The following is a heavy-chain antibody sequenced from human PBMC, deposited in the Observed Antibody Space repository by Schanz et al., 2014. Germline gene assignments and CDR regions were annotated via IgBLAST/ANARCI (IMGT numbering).Heavy chain of an antibody. V-gene: IGHV3-48*01. J-gene: IGHJ6*03. CDR1: GFGFSSYS. CDR3: AKGPYYYDYMDV. CDR2: ISGSSRTI. Sequence: EVQLVESGGGLIQPGGSLRLSCAASGFGFSSYSMNWVRQAPGKGLEWVSYISGSSRTIYYADSMKGRFTISGDSSKYTVYLQMNSLRADDTAVYYCAKGPYYYDYMDVWGNGTTVTVSS.